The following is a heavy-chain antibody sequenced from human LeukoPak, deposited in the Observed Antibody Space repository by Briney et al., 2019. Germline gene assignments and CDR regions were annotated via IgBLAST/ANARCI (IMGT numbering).Heavy chain of an antibody. D-gene: IGHD5-12*01. CDR3: ARDKGYDQKGFDP. CDR1: GFTFSSYW. CDR2: IKQDGSEK. J-gene: IGHJ5*02. Sequence: GGSLRLSCAASGFTFSSYWMSWVRQAPGKGLEWVANIKQDGSEKYYVDSVKGRFTISRDNAKNSLYLQMNSLRAEDTAVYYCARDKGYDQKGFDPWGQGTLVTVSS. V-gene: IGHV3-7*01.